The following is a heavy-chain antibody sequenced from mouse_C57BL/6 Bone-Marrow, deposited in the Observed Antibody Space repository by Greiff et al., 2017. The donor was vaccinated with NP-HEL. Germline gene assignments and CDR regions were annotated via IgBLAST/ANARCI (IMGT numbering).Heavy chain of an antibody. J-gene: IGHJ3*01. V-gene: IGHV1-26*01. CDR1: GYTFTDYY. CDR3: ARGGFAY. Sequence: EVQLQQSGPELVKPGASVKISCKASGYTFTDYYMNWVKQSHGKSLEWIGDINPNNGGTSYNQKFKGKATLTVDKSSSTAYMERRSLTSEDSAVYYCARGGFAYWGQGTLVTVSA. CDR2: INPNNGGT.